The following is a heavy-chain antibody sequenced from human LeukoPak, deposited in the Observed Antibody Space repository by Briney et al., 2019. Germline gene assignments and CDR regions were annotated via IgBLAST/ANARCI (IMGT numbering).Heavy chain of an antibody. CDR1: GFTFSSYG. D-gene: IGHD2-15*01. CDR2: IRYDGSNK. Sequence: GGSLRLSCAASGFTFSSYGMHWVRQAPGKGLEWVAFIRYDGSNKYYADSVKGRFTISRDSAKNTLYLQMNSLRAEDTAAYYCAKDAPYCSGGSCYSVFDYWGQGTLVTVSS. V-gene: IGHV3-30*02. CDR3: AKDAPYCSGGSCYSVFDY. J-gene: IGHJ4*02.